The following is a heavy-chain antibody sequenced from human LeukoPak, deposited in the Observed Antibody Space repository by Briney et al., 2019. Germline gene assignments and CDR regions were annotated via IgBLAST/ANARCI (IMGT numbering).Heavy chain of an antibody. CDR3: AREKSGSNAAFDY. V-gene: IGHV3-23*01. D-gene: IGHD1-26*01. CDR1: GFTFSSYA. J-gene: IGHJ4*02. CDR2: ISGSGGST. Sequence: GGSLRLSCAASGFTFSSYAMSWVRQAPGKGLEWVSAISGSGGSTYYADSVKGRFTISRDNSKNSLYLQMNSLRAEDTAVYYRAREKSGSNAAFDYWGQGTLVTVSS.